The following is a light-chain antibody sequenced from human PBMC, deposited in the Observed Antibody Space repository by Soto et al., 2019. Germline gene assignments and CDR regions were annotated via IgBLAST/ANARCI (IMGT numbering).Light chain of an antibody. CDR1: SSNIGGNS. CDR3: GSWDSSLSAYV. Sequence: QSGLTQPPSVPAAPGQKVTISCSGSSSNIGGNSVSWYQQLPGTAPKLLIYDDNKRPSGIPDRFSGSKSGTSATLGITGFQTGDEAHYYCGSWDSSLSAYVSGPGTTVTV. CDR2: DDN. J-gene: IGLJ1*01. V-gene: IGLV1-51*01.